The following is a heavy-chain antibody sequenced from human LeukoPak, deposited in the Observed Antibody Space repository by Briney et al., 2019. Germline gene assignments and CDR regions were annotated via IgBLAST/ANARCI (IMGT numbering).Heavy chain of an antibody. CDR3: ARGWTGTVAGWFDP. CDR1: GDSITTSY. D-gene: IGHD1-7*01. J-gene: IGHJ5*02. CDR2: ISYSGST. Sequence: SETLSLTCTVSGDSITTSYWSWIRRPPGKGLEWIGYISYSGSTSYNPSLKSRVTISIDTPKKQISLKLSSVTAADTAVYYCARGWTGTVAGWFDPWGQGTLVTVSS. V-gene: IGHV4-59*01.